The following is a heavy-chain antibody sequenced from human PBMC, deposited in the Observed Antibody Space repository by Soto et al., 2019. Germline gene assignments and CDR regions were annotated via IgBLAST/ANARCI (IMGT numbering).Heavy chain of an antibody. J-gene: IGHJ4*02. D-gene: IGHD3-3*01. CDR2: ISSSSSYI. Sequence: GGSLRLSCAASGFTFSSYSMNWVRQAPGKGLEWVSSISSSSSYIYYADSVKGRFTISRDNAKNSLYLQMNSLRAEDTAVYYCARDQGRSLRFLDTFDYWGQGTLVTVSS. CDR3: ARDQGRSLRFLDTFDY. V-gene: IGHV3-21*01. CDR1: GFTFSSYS.